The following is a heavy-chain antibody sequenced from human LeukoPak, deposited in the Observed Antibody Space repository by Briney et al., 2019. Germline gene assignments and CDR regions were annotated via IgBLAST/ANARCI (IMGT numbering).Heavy chain of an antibody. D-gene: IGHD2-15*01. J-gene: IGHJ4*02. CDR1: GCTFTSYG. Sequence: ASVKVSCKASGCTFTSYGISWVRRAPGQGLEWMGWISAYNGNTNYAQKPQGRVTMTTDTSTSTAYMELRSLRSDDTAVYYCARDLGDIVVVVAVNPYYFDYWGQGTLLTVPS. V-gene: IGHV1-18*01. CDR2: ISAYNGNT. CDR3: ARDLGDIVVVVAVNPYYFDY.